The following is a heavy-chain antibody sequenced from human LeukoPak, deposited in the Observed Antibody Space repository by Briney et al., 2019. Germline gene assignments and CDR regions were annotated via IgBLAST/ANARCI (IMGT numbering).Heavy chain of an antibody. J-gene: IGHJ4*02. CDR3: ARDQLLDY. Sequence: PGGSLRLSCAASGFTFSGYIMNWVRQAPGKGLEWVSFIGTSGNPIYYADSVKGRFTVSRDNAKNSLYLQMNSLRAEDTAVYYCARDQLLDYWGQGTLVTVSS. V-gene: IGHV3-48*01. CDR1: GFTFSGYI. CDR2: IGTSGNPI.